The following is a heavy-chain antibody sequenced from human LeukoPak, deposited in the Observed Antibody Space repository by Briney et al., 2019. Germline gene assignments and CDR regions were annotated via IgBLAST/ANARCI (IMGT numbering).Heavy chain of an antibody. D-gene: IGHD3-22*01. CDR3: ASSGGGIVKRYDSSGYYYPHYFDY. J-gene: IGHJ4*02. Sequence: PSETLSLTCTVSGGSISSGSYYWSWIRQPAGKGLEWIGRIYPSGSTNYNPSLKSRVTISVDTSKNQFSLKLSSVTAADTAVYYCASSGGGIVKRYDSSGYYYPHYFDYWGQGTLVTVSS. CDR1: GGSISSGSYY. V-gene: IGHV4-61*02. CDR2: IYPSGST.